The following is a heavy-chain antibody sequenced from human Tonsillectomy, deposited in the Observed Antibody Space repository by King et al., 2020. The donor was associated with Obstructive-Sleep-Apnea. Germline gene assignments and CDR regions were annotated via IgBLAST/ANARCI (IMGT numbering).Heavy chain of an antibody. CDR3: ARGRRIVGEPFDY. D-gene: IGHD1-26*01. V-gene: IGHV3-48*04. CDR1: GFTFSRYS. CDR2: ISSSSSTI. J-gene: IGHJ4*02. Sequence: DVQLVESGGGLVQPGGSLRLSCAASGFTFSRYSMNWVRQAPGKGLEWVSYISSSSSTIYYADSVKGRFTISRDNAKNSLYLQMNSLRAEDTAVYYCARGRRIVGEPFDYWGQGTLVTVSS.